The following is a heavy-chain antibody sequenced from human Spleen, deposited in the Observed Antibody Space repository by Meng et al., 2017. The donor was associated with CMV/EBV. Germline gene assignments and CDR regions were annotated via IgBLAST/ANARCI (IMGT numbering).Heavy chain of an antibody. CDR1: GLPFTSYY. Sequence: KASGLPFTSYYMHWVRQAPGQGLEWMGIINPSGGSTNYVQKFQGRVTMTSDTSTSTVYMELRSLRSEDTAVYYCARDSGRNSGIYPSYWGQGTLVTVSS. CDR3: ARDSGRNSGIYPSY. D-gene: IGHD1-26*01. V-gene: IGHV1-46*01. J-gene: IGHJ4*02. CDR2: INPSGGST.